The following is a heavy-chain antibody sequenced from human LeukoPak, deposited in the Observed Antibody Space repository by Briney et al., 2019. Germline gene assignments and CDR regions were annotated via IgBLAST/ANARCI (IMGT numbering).Heavy chain of an antibody. CDR2: ISSSSSTI. CDR1: GFTFSSYS. Sequence: GGSLRLSCAASGFTFSSYSMNWVRQAPGKGLEWVSYISSSSSTIYYADSVKGRFTISRDNAKNSLYLQMNSLRAEDTAVYYCARGGRPGYYWGQGTLVTVSS. J-gene: IGHJ4*02. D-gene: IGHD7-27*01. CDR3: ARGGRPGYY. V-gene: IGHV3-48*01.